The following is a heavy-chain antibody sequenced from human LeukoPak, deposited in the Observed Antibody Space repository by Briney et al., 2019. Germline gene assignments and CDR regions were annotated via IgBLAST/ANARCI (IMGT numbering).Heavy chain of an antibody. Sequence: SETLSLTCTVSSGSISSRNYHWGWSRQPPGKGLEWIGTIHYTGSTYYNPSLKSRVTISVDTSKNQFSLKLSSVTAADTAVYHCARLDAYYDKSGSYYPGYFQYWGQGTLVTVSS. CDR2: IHYTGST. V-gene: IGHV4-39*01. CDR3: ARLDAYYDKSGSYYPGYFQY. CDR1: SGSISSRNYH. D-gene: IGHD3-22*01. J-gene: IGHJ1*01.